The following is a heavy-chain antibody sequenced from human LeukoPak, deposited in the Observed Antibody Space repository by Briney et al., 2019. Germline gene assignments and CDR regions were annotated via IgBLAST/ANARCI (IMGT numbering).Heavy chain of an antibody. CDR2: ISSSGSTI. Sequence: GGSLRLSCAASGFTFSSYEMNWVRQAPGKGLEWASYISSSGSTIYYADSVKGRFTISRDNSKNSLYLQMNSLRAEDTAVYYCARGLSYGFSDFVYWGQGTLVTVSS. D-gene: IGHD2/OR15-2a*01. J-gene: IGHJ4*02. CDR1: GFTFSSYE. CDR3: ARGLSYGFSDFVY. V-gene: IGHV3-48*03.